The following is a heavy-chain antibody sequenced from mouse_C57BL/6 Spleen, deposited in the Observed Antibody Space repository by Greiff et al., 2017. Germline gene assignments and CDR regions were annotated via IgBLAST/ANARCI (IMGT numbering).Heavy chain of an antibody. CDR3: ARREITTVVDYYAMDY. CDR1: GYTFTSYG. V-gene: IGHV1-81*01. Sequence: QVQLQQSGAELARPGASVKLSCKASGYTFTSYGISWVKQRTGQGLEWIGEIYPRSGNTYYNEKFKGKATMTADKSSSTAYMELRSLTSEDSAVYICARREITTVVDYYAMDYWGQGTSVTVSS. CDR2: IYPRSGNT. J-gene: IGHJ4*01. D-gene: IGHD1-1*01.